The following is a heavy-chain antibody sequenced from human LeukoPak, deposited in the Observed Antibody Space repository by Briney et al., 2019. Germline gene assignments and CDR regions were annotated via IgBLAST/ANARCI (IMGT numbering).Heavy chain of an antibody. V-gene: IGHV1-18*01. D-gene: IGHD4-17*01. CDR3: ARDLAYNYGDPHYFDY. CDR1: GYTFTSYG. Sequence: ASVKVSCKASGYTFTSYGISWVRQAPGQGLEWMGWISACNGNTNYAQKLQGRVTMTTDTSTSTAYMDLRSLRSDDSAVYYCARDLAYNYGDPHYFDYWGQGTLVTVSS. CDR2: ISACNGNT. J-gene: IGHJ4*02.